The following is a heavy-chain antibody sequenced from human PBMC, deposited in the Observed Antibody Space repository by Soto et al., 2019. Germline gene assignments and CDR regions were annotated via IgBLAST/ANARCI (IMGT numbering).Heavy chain of an antibody. CDR2: IKQDGSNK. D-gene: IGHD3-22*01. V-gene: IGHV3-7*01. CDR3: AKDRRGDSSGYYYFYYYYGMDV. CDR1: EFTFSNYW. J-gene: IGHJ6*02. Sequence: PGGSLRLSCAASEFTFSNYWMSWVRQAPGKGLEWVANIKQDGSNKYYADSVKGRFTISRDNSKNTLYLQMNSLRAEDTAVYYCAKDRRGDSSGYYYFYYYYGMDVWGQGTTVTVSS.